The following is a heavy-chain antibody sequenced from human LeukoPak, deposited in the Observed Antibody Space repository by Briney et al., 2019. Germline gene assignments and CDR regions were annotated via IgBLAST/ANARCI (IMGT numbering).Heavy chain of an antibody. D-gene: IGHD3-16*01. CDR2: IYYTGST. CDR1: GSSITSVSHY. J-gene: IGHJ4*02. CDR3: ARRWGNIVGVTYEY. V-gene: IGHV4-39*01. Sequence: PSETLSLTCTISGSSITSVSHYWGWIRQPPGKGLEWIGDIYYTGSTYYSPSLRSRVTMSVHTSENHFSLRLNSVTAVDTAVYYCARRWGNIVGVTYEYWGQGTLVTVSS.